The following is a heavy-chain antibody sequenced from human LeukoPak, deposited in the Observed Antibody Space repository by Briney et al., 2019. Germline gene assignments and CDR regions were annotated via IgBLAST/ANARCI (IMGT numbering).Heavy chain of an antibody. CDR2: ISYDGSNK. D-gene: IGHD7-27*01. CDR3: TRASNWAWTY. V-gene: IGHV3-30*03. CDR1: GFTFSSYG. Sequence: GRSLRLSCAASGFTFSSYGMHWVRQAPGKGLEWVAVISYDGSNKYYADSVKGRFTISRDNSKNTLYLQMNSLRAEDTAVYYCTRASNWAWTYWGQGTLVTVSS. J-gene: IGHJ4*02.